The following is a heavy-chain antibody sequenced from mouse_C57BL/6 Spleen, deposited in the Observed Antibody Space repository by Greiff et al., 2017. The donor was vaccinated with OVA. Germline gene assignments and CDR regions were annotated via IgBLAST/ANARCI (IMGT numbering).Heavy chain of an antibody. D-gene: IGHD4-1*01. V-gene: IGHV1-54*01. CDR2: INPGSGGT. CDR1: GYAFTNYL. J-gene: IGHJ1*03. CDR3: ARDPDWESWYFDV. Sequence: QVQLQQSGAELVRPGTSVKVSCKASGYAFTNYLIEWVKQRPGQGLEWIGVINPGSGGTNYNEKFKGKATLTADKSSSTAYMQLSSLTSEDSAVYFCARDPDWESWYFDVWGTGTTVTVSS.